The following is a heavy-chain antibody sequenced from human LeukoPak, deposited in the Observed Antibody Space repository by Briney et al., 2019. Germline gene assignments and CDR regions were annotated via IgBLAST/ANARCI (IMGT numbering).Heavy chain of an antibody. CDR2: ISAYNGNT. CDR3: AKDRTYYDILTGYYNDRALDY. J-gene: IGHJ4*02. Sequence: GASVKVSCKASGYTFTSYGISWVRQAPGQGLEWMGWISAYNGNTNYAQKLQGRVTMTTDTSTSTAYMELRSLRSDDTAVYYCAKDRTYYDILTGYYNDRALDYRGQGTLVTVSS. CDR1: GYTFTSYG. V-gene: IGHV1-18*01. D-gene: IGHD3-9*01.